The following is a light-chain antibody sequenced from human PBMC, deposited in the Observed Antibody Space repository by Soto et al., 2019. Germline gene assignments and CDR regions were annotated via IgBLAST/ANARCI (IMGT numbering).Light chain of an antibody. CDR1: QGISRV. CDR3: RLVDVSPST. Sequence: IQLTQSPSSLSASVGDRVTITCRARQGISRVLSWYQQKPGKAPKLLIYTASTLQSGVPSTVSGSGSGTDFTLCVDGLPCEDFATYYCRLVDVSPSTFGGG. CDR2: TAS. V-gene: IGKV1-9*01. J-gene: IGKJ4*02.